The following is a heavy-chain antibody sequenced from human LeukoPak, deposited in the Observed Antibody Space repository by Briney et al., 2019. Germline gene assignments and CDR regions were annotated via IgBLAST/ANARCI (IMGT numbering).Heavy chain of an antibody. D-gene: IGHD2-8*01. Sequence: ASVKVSCKASGYTFITYDINWVRQATGQGLEWMGWMSPNSGNTGYAQKFQGRVTMTRDTSTSTVYMELSSLRSEDTAVYYCARDTKLAPFDYWGQGTLVTVSS. CDR2: MSPNSGNT. CDR1: GYTFITYD. V-gene: IGHV1-8*01. CDR3: ARDTKLAPFDY. J-gene: IGHJ4*02.